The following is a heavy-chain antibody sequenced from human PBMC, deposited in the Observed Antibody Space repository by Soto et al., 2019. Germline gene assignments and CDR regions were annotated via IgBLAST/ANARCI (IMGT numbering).Heavy chain of an antibody. V-gene: IGHV3-30*02. D-gene: IGHD4-17*01. Sequence: QVQLVESGGGLVQPGGSLRLSCTASGFSFSTFSIHWVRQAPGKGLEWVALSCCGGHNKYNSDSVKGRLTSSRDNYKNTLSLQMNSLRAEDTAVYLYAKNLQAYGHYNYYPYGMDVWGQGTTVSVSS. CDR1: GFSFSTFS. CDR3: AKNLQAYGHYNYYPYGMDV. J-gene: IGHJ6*02. CDR2: SCCGGHNK.